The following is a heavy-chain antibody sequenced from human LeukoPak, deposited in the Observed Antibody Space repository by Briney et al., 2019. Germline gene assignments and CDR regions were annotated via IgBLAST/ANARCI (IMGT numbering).Heavy chain of an antibody. V-gene: IGHV3-53*01. CDR3: ARGVTAALDN. CDR1: GFTVSSNY. D-gene: IGHD2-2*01. CDR2: IYSGATT. Sequence: PGGSLRLSCAASGFTVSSNYMSWVRQAPGKGLEWVSVIYSGATTNYADSVKGRFTISRDNSKNTLYLQMNSLRAEDTAVYYCARGVTAALDNWGQGTLVTVSS. J-gene: IGHJ4*02.